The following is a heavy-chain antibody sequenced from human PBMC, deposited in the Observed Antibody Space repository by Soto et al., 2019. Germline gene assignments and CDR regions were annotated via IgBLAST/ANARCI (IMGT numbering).Heavy chain of an antibody. CDR1: GGTFSSYT. V-gene: IGHV1-69*02. D-gene: IGHD2-15*01. CDR3: ARGYCSGGSCYSVRFEP. CDR2: IIPILGIA. J-gene: IGHJ5*02. Sequence: QVQLVQSGAEVKKPGSSVKVSCKASGGTFSSYTISWVRQAPGQGLEWRGRIIPILGIANYAQKFQGRVTITADKSTSTDYIELSSLRSEDTAVYYCARGYCSGGSCYSVRFEPWGQGTLVTVSS.